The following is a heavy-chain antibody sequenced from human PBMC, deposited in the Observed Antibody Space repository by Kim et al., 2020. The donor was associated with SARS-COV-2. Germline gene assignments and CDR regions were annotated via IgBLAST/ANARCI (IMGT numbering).Heavy chain of an antibody. CDR3: ARFVRDAVRGVIITPIDY. CDR1: GFTFSDYY. CDR2: ISSSGSTI. V-gene: IGHV3-11*01. D-gene: IGHD3-10*01. Sequence: GGSLRLSCAASGFTFSDYYMSWIRQAPGKGLEWVSYISSSGSTIYYADSVKGRFTISRDNAKNSLYLQMNSLRAEDTAVYYCARFVRDAVRGVIITPIDYWGQGTLVTVSS. J-gene: IGHJ4*02.